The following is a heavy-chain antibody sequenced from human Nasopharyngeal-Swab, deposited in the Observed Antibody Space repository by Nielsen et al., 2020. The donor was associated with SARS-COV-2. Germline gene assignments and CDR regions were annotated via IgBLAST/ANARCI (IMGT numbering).Heavy chain of an antibody. J-gene: IGHJ4*02. Sequence: GESLKISCAVSGITVNNAWMNWVRQAPGKGLEWVGRIKRKVDGGATDYAAHVRGRFTISRDDSKNTLSLQMNSLKTEDTAVYYCTRCGGGCYSGRDYWGQGTLVTVSS. V-gene: IGHV3-15*07. CDR1: GITVNNAW. CDR2: IKRKVDGGAT. D-gene: IGHD2-21*02. CDR3: TRCGGGCYSGRDY.